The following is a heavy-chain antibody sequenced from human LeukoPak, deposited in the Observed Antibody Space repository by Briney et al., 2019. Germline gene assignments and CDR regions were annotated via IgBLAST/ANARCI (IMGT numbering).Heavy chain of an antibody. Sequence: GGSLRLSCTASGFTFSDYWISWVRQAPGKGLEWVANINQDGSERHYVDSLRGRFTVSRDNARNSLYLQMNSLRAEDTAVYYCVSAYGGLLDYWGQGTLVTVSS. J-gene: IGHJ4*02. D-gene: IGHD3-16*01. CDR1: GFTFSDYW. CDR2: INQDGSER. V-gene: IGHV3-7*01. CDR3: VSAYGGLLDY.